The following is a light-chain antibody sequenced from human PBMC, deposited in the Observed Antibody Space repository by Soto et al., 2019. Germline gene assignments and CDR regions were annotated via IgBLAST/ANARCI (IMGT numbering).Light chain of an antibody. Sequence: EIVMTQSAATLSVSPGERATLSCRASQSVSSNLAWFQQRPGQAPRLLIYGASTRATGVPASFRGSGSGTEFSLTISSLQSEDFAVYYCHHYNTWPYTCGQGTKLEIK. J-gene: IGKJ2*01. CDR2: GAS. V-gene: IGKV3-15*01. CDR1: QSVSSN. CDR3: HHYNTWPYT.